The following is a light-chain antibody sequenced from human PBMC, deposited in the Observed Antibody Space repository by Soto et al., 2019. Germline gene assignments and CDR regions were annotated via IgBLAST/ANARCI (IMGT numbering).Light chain of an antibody. CDR3: QQFNSL. CDR2: DAS. J-gene: IGKJ5*01. CDR1: QGIATG. Sequence: IQVSQSPSSLSASIGDTVTISCRASQGIATGLAWYQQKPGDPPKLLIYDASTLERGIPSRFSGRGSGTHFILTINNLQPEDFATYYCQQFNSLFGQGTRLEI. V-gene: IGKV1-13*02.